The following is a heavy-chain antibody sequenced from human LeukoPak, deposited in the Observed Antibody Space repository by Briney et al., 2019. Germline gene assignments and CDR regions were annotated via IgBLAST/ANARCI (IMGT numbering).Heavy chain of an antibody. D-gene: IGHD3-10*01. V-gene: IGHV1-69*06. CDR1: GGTFSSYA. CDR2: IIPIFGTA. J-gene: IGHJ4*02. Sequence: SVKVSCKASGGTFSSYAISWVRQAPGQGLEWMGGIIPIFGTANYAQKFQGRVTITADKSTSTAYMELSSLRSEDTAVCYCARGPKNYYGSGRINYWGQGTLVTVSS. CDR3: ARGPKNYYGSGRINY.